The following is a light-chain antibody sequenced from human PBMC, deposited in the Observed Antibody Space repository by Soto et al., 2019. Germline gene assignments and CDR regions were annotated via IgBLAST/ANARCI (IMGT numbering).Light chain of an antibody. CDR1: SRDVGGYNY. Sequence: QSVLTQPASVSGSPGQSITISCTGTSRDVGGYNYVSWCQQHPGKAPKLMIYDVSNRPSGVSNRFSGSKSGNTASLTISGLQAEDEADYYCSSYTSSSPVVFGGGPNSPS. V-gene: IGLV2-14*01. CDR3: SSYTSSSPVV. CDR2: DVS. J-gene: IGLJ2*01.